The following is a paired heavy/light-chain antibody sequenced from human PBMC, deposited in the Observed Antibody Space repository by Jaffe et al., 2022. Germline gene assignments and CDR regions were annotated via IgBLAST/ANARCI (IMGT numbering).Heavy chain of an antibody. J-gene: IGHJ3*02. CDR3: VAETYSTSHNRGVDVLDI. D-gene: IGHD2-2*01. CDR1: GFSLNYFE. Sequence: EVQLVQSGGGLVQPGGSLRLDCSATGFSLNYFEMNWVRQAPGKGLEWVSHISSGGNTIYYAESVKGRFTISRDNAKSSVLLQMSSLRTEDTATYFCVAETYSTSHNRGVDVLDIWGQGAVVTVSS. CDR2: ISSGGNTI. V-gene: IGHV3-48*03.
Light chain of an antibody. V-gene: IGKV2-30*02. CDR2: KIS. CDR1: QNLVHGDSNTY. J-gene: IGKJ1*01. CDR3: MQATHWPWT. Sequence: DVVLTQSPLSLPVTLGQSASVSCMSSQNLVHGDSNTYLNWFQQRPGHSPRRLIYKISKRDSGVPDRFSGSSSGTAFTLNISRVEAEDVGIYYCMQATHWPWTFGQGTKVEI.